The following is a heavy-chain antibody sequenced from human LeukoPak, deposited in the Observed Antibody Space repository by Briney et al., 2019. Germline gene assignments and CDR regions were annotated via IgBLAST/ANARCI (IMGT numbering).Heavy chain of an antibody. D-gene: IGHD6-13*01. CDR3: ARDTDSWDSYYFDY. J-gene: IGHJ4*02. Sequence: GRSLRLSCAASGFTFSSYAMHWVRQAPGKGLEWVAVISYDGSNKYYADSVKGRFTISRDNSKNTLYLQMNSLRAEDTAVYYCARDTDSWDSYYFDYWGQGTLVTSPQ. CDR1: GFTFSSYA. V-gene: IGHV3-30*04. CDR2: ISYDGSNK.